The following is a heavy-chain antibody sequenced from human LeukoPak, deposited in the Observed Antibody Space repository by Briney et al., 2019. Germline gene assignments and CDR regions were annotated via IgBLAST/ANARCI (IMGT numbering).Heavy chain of an antibody. V-gene: IGHV3-23*01. CDR3: AKDNLAGPKHSLDY. J-gene: IGHJ4*02. D-gene: IGHD6-19*01. CDR1: GLTFSSYA. CDR2: ISSSGGST. Sequence: GGSLRLSCAASGLTFSSYAMPWVRKAPGKGLEWVSGISSSGGSTYYADSVKGRFTISRDNSKNTLYLQMNSLRAEDTALYFCAKDNLAGPKHSLDYWGQGTLVTVSS.